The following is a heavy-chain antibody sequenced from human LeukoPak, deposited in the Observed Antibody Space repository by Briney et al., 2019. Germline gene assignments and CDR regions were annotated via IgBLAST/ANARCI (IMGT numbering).Heavy chain of an antibody. Sequence: ASVKVSCKASGYIFINHGIAWVRQAPGQGLEYMGWISAYNGNTDYAQNLQGRVTMTTDTSTTTAYMELRSLTSDDTAVYYCARWGPSPSDYWGQGTLVSVSS. D-gene: IGHD3-16*01. CDR2: ISAYNGNT. CDR1: GYIFINHG. V-gene: IGHV1-18*01. CDR3: ARWGPSPSDY. J-gene: IGHJ4*02.